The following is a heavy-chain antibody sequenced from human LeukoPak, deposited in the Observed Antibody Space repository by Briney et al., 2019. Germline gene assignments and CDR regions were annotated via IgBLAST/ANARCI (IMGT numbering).Heavy chain of an antibody. Sequence: GASVKVSCKASGYTLTTYDINWVRQATGQGLEWMGWMSPNSGKTGYPQKFQGRVTITRNTSISTAYMELSSLRSDDTAVYYCVRGNPWLDAFDIWGQGTMVTVSS. CDR3: VRGNPWLDAFDI. D-gene: IGHD5-24*01. CDR1: GYTLTTYD. V-gene: IGHV1-8*03. CDR2: MSPNSGKT. J-gene: IGHJ3*02.